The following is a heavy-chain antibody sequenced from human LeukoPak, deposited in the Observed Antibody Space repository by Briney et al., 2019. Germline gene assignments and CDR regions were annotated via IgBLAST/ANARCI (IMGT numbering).Heavy chain of an antibody. Sequence: ASGKVSCKVSGYTLAELSMHWVRQAPGKGLEWMGGLDPEDGETIYAQKFQGRVTMTEDTSTDTAYMELSSLRSEDTAVYYCATALLRYFDFRYDYWGQGTLVTVSS. CDR1: GYTLAELS. D-gene: IGHD3-9*01. J-gene: IGHJ4*02. V-gene: IGHV1-24*01. CDR2: LDPEDGET. CDR3: ATALLRYFDFRYDY.